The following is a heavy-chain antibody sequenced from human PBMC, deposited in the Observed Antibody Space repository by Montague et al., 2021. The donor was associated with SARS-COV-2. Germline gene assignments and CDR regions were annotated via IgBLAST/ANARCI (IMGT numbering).Heavy chain of an antibody. V-gene: IGHV4-59*01. CDR2: IYYRGST. CDR1: GGSINSDY. Sequence: SETLSLTCTVSGGSINSDYWSWIRQPPGKGLEWIGYIYYRGSTNYNPSLESRVTISVDTSKNQFSLKLISVTAADTAVYYCAREDRWNWFDPWGQGIFVTVSS. D-gene: IGHD5-24*01. CDR3: AREDRWNWFDP. J-gene: IGHJ5*02.